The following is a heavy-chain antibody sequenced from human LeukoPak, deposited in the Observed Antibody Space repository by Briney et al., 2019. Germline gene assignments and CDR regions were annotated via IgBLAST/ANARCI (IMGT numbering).Heavy chain of an antibody. D-gene: IGHD6-19*01. V-gene: IGHV1-3*01. CDR1: GYTFTSYA. J-gene: IGHJ4*02. Sequence: ASVKVSCKASGYTFTSYAMHWVRQAPGQRLEWMGWINAGNGNTKYSQKFQGRVTITRDTSASTAYMELSSLRSEDTAVYYCARGEQWLGAFDYWDQGTLVTVSS. CDR2: INAGNGNT. CDR3: ARGEQWLGAFDY.